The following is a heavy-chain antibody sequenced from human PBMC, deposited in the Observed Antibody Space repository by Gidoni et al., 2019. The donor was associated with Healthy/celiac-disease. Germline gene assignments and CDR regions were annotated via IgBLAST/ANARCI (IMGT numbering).Heavy chain of an antibody. CDR2: ISSSSSTI. CDR3: ARDDGDYSNLLDY. V-gene: IGHV3-48*01. CDR1: GFTFSSYS. D-gene: IGHD4-4*01. J-gene: IGHJ4*02. Sequence: EVQLVESGGGLVQPGGSLRLSCAASGFTFSSYSMNWVRQAPGKGLEWVSYISSSSSTIYYADSVKGRFTISRDNAKNSLYLQMNSLRAEDTAVYYCARDDGDYSNLLDYWGQGTLVTVSS.